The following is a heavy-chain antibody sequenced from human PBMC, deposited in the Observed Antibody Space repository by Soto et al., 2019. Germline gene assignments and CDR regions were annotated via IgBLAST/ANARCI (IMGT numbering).Heavy chain of an antibody. D-gene: IGHD6-19*01. CDR2: ISDTGAST. CDR1: GFTFKESA. V-gene: IGHV3-23*01. J-gene: IGHJ4*02. CDR3: AKGRGSGWAWYFDN. Sequence: EVRLLEAGGGLKQPGGSLRLSCAASGFTFKESAMNWVRQAPGKGLEWVASISDTGASTRYAESERGRLSISRDKSKNTLYLQMNSLRGEDTAVYYCAKGRGSGWAWYFDNWGQGTLVTVSS.